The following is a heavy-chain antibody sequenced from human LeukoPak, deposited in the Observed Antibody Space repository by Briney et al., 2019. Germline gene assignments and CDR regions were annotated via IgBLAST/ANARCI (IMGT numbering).Heavy chain of an antibody. Sequence: KSSETLSLTCTVSGCSISSSSYYWGWIRQPPGKGLEWIGSIYYSGSTYYNPSLKSRITISVDTSKNQFSLKLSSVTAADTAVYYCARDRRVGATLEYWGQGTLVTVSS. CDR1: GCSISSSSYY. J-gene: IGHJ4*02. D-gene: IGHD1-26*01. CDR2: IYYSGST. V-gene: IGHV4-39*07. CDR3: ARDRRVGATLEY.